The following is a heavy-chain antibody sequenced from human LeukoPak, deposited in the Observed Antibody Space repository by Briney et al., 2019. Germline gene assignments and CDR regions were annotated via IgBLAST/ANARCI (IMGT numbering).Heavy chain of an antibody. CDR3: AKGSGWFGESFIDH. Sequence: GGSLRLSCAASGFTFSSYGMHWVRQAPGKGLEWVAVISYDGSNKYYADSVKGRFTISRDNSKNTLYLQMNSLRAEDTAVYYCAKGSGWFGESFIDHWGQGTLVTVSS. CDR2: ISYDGSNK. D-gene: IGHD3-10*01. CDR1: GFTFSSYG. V-gene: IGHV3-30*18. J-gene: IGHJ4*02.